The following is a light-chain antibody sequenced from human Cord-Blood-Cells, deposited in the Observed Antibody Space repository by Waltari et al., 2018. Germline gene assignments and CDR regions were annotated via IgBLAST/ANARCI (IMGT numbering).Light chain of an antibody. V-gene: IGKV3-20*01. J-gene: IGKJ1*01. CDR1: QSVRSSY. Sequence: EIVLTQSPGPLSLSPGEGATLPCRASQSVRSSYLAWYQQKPGQAPWLLIYGASSRATGIPYRFSARGSSTDSPTTSSRREPEAFGGYYWQHYVRAPQTCGQGT. CDR2: GAS. CDR3: QHYVRAPQT.